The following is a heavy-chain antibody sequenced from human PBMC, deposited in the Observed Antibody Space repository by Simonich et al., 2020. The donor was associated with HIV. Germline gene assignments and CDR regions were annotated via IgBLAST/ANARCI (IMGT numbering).Heavy chain of an antibody. CDR3: ARGGGTYYGGFYYMDV. CDR1: GGSFSGYY. D-gene: IGHD1-26*01. V-gene: IGHV4-34*01. J-gene: IGHJ6*03. CDR2: INHIGSP. Sequence: QVHLQQWGSGLLKPSETLSLNCAVYGGSFSGYYWGWIRQPPGKGLEWIGEINHIGSPNYNPSLNGRVPISEDTSKNQFSLKLSSVTAADTAVYYCARGGGTYYGGFYYMDVWGKGTTVTVSS.